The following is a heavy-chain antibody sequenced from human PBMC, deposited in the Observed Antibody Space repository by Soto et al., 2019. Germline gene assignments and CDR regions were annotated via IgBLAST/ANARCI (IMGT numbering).Heavy chain of an antibody. CDR3: ARANYYDSSGYLDAFDI. D-gene: IGHD3-22*01. CDR1: GGTFSSYA. J-gene: IGHJ3*02. V-gene: IGHV1-69*13. Sequence: SLKVSCKASGGTFSSYAISWVRQAPGQGLEWMGGIIPIFGTANYAQKFQGRVTITADESTSTAYMELSSLRSEDTAVYYCARANYYDSSGYLDAFDIWGQGTMVTVSS. CDR2: IIPIFGTA.